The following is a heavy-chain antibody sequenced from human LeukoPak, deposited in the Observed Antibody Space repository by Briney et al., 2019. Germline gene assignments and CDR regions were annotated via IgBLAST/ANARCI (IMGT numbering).Heavy chain of an antibody. J-gene: IGHJ4*02. CDR2: ISYDGSNK. D-gene: IGHD3-10*01. V-gene: IGHV3-30*04. CDR1: GFTFSSYA. Sequence: PGGSLRLSCAASGFTFSSYAMHWVRQAPGKGLEWVAVISYDGSNKYYADSVKGRFTISRDNAKNSLYLQMNSLRAEDTALYYCALAGQNWGQGTLVTVSS. CDR3: ALAGQN.